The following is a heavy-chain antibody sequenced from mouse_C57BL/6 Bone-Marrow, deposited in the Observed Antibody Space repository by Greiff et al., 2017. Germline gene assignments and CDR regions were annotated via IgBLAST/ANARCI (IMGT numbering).Heavy chain of an antibody. Sequence: VHLVESGPELVKPGASVKLSCKASGYTFTSYDMNWVKQRPGQGLEWIGWIYPRDGSTKYNEKFKGKATLTVDTSSSTAYMELHSLTSEDSAVYFCARLEFDGSSGDWYFDVGGTGTTVTVTS. V-gene: IGHV1-85*01. CDR1: GYTFTSYD. CDR3: ARLEFDGSSGDWYFDV. D-gene: IGHD1-1*01. J-gene: IGHJ1*03. CDR2: IYPRDGST.